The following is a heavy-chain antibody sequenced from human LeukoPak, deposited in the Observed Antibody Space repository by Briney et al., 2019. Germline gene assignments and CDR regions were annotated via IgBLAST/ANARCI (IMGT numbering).Heavy chain of an antibody. D-gene: IGHD3-22*01. CDR1: GFTFSSYG. J-gene: IGHJ4*02. V-gene: IGHV3-30*18. Sequence: GGSLRLSCAASGFTFSSYGMHWVRQAPGKGLEWVAVISYDGSNKYYADSVKGRFTISRDNSKNTLYLQMNSLRAEDTAVYYCAKDRGPFYYYDSSGYSYWGQGTLVTVSS. CDR2: ISYDGSNK. CDR3: AKDRGPFYYYDSSGYSY.